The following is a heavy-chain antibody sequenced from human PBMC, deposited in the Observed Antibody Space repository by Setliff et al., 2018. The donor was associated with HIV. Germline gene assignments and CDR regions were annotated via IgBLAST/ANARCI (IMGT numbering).Heavy chain of an antibody. V-gene: IGHV4-4*07. D-gene: IGHD3-16*02. J-gene: IGHJ4*02. CDR3: ARVYYDYVWGSYPKYYFDY. Sequence: SETLSLTCTVSGGSISSYYWGWIRQPAGKGLEWIGRVYISGSTNYNPSLKSRVTMSIDTSKNQFSLRLSSVTAADTAVYYCARVYYDYVWGSYPKYYFDYWGQGTLVTVSS. CDR1: GGSISSYY. CDR2: VYISGST.